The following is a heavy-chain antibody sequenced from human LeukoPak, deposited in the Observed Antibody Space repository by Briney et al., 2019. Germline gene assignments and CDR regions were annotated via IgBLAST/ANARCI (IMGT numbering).Heavy chain of an antibody. CDR2: GGSGGRK. CDR3: AKNRGMDYHSYYVDV. V-gene: IGHV3-23*01. Sequence: GGSLRLSCAASGFTFTSYGMSWVRQAPGKGLEWVSYGGSGGRKYYANSVKGRFTISRGNYKSTLYLQMDSLTADDTAVYYCAKNRGMDYHSYYVDVWGKGTTVTVSS. D-gene: IGHD3-16*01. J-gene: IGHJ6*03. CDR1: GFTFTSYG.